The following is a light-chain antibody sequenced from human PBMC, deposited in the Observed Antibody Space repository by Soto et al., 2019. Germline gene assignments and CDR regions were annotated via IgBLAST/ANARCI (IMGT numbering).Light chain of an antibody. Sequence: QSALAQPASVSGSRGQSITISCTGTSSDVGRYNYVSWFQQHPGKVPKLIIYDVSNWPSGVSDRFSGSKSGNTASLTISGLHPEDEADYYCSSFTSSSTFVFGTRTKVTVL. CDR1: SSDVGRYNY. CDR2: DVS. CDR3: SSFTSSSTFV. J-gene: IGLJ1*01. V-gene: IGLV2-14*03.